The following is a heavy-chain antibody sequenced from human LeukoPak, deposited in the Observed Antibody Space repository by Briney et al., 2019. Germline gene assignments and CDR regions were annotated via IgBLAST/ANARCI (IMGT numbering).Heavy chain of an antibody. CDR2: IDPSDSYT. J-gene: IGHJ4*02. Sequence: GAALQISCKGSGYGFTSYWISWVRPMPGKGRGWMGRIDPSDSYTNYSPSFQGHVTISADKSISTAYLQWSSLKASDTAMYYCAVLGYCSSTSCYHYFYYWGQGTLVTVSS. V-gene: IGHV5-10-1*01. CDR1: GYGFTSYW. D-gene: IGHD2-2*01. CDR3: AVLGYCSSTSCYHYFYY.